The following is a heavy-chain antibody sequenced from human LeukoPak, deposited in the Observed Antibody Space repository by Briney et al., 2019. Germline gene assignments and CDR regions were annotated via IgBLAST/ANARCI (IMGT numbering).Heavy chain of an antibody. CDR2: IRPKDGGT. Sequence: ASVTVSCKASGYSFTGYYMKWVRQAPGQGLEWMGWIRPKDGGTNYAQKFQGRVTLTSDTSINTAYMELSGLRYDDSAVYYCARWQEGLGTFYIDSWGQGTLVTVSS. V-gene: IGHV1-2*02. CDR1: GYSFTGYY. CDR3: ARWQEGLGTFYIDS. J-gene: IGHJ4*02. D-gene: IGHD2/OR15-2a*01.